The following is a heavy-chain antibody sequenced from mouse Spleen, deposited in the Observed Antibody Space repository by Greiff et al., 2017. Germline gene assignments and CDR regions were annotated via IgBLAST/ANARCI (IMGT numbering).Heavy chain of an antibody. CDR2: IWSDGST. D-gene: IGHD2-1*01. CDR3: ARHDLYGNYDY. J-gene: IGHJ2*01. V-gene: IGHV2-6-1*01. CDR1: GFSFTSYG. Sequence: QVQLKETGPGLVAPSQTLSITCTVSGFSFTSYGVHWVRQPPGKGLEWLAVIWSDGSTNYNSALNSRLSISKDNSKSQVFLKINNHHTDYTAMYYCARHDLYGNYDYWGQGNTLTVSS.